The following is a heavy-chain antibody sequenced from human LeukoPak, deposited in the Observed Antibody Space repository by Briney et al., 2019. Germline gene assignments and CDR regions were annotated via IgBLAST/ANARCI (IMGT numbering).Heavy chain of an antibody. V-gene: IGHV3-30-3*01. Sequence: GRSLRLSCAASGFTFSSHAMHWVRQAPGKGLEWVAVISYDGSNKYYADSVKGRFTISRDNSKNTLYLQMNSLRAEDTAVYYCARDYSSGWAYFDYWGQGTLVTVSS. D-gene: IGHD6-19*01. CDR2: ISYDGSNK. CDR1: GFTFSSHA. J-gene: IGHJ4*02. CDR3: ARDYSSGWAYFDY.